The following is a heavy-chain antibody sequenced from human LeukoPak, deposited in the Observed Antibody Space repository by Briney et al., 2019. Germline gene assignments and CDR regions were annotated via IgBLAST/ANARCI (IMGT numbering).Heavy chain of an antibody. V-gene: IGHV4-34*01. CDR1: DGSFSGYY. Sequence: SETLSLTCAVYDGSFSGYYWSWIRQPPGKGLEWIGEINHSGSTNYNPSLKSRVTISLDTSKSQFSLKVRYVTAADTAVYYCARSTYSSSSYYYYYMDVWGKGTTVTVSS. CDR3: ARSTYSSSSYYYYYMDV. D-gene: IGHD6-6*01. J-gene: IGHJ6*03. CDR2: INHSGST.